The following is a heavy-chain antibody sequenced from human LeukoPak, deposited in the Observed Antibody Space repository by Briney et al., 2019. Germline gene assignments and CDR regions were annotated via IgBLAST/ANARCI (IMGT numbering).Heavy chain of an antibody. CDR1: GFTFSSSA. CDR3: AKQLGYCSDGSCYFPY. D-gene: IGHD2-15*01. Sequence: GGSLRLSCAASGFTFSSSAMSWVRQAPGKGPEWVSAISNNGGYTYYADSVQGRFTISRDNSKSTLCLQMNSLRAEDTAVYYCAKQLGYCSDGSCYFPYWGQGTLVTVSP. CDR2: ISNNGGYT. J-gene: IGHJ4*02. V-gene: IGHV3-23*01.